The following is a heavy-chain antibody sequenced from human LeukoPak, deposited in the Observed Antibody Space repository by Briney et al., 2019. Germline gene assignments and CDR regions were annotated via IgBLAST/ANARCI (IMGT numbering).Heavy chain of an antibody. D-gene: IGHD2-21*01. J-gene: IGHJ4*02. CDR2: ISSGTST. CDR3: AASGPGSVH. Sequence: GGSLRLSCAASGFPATRTYMSCVRQAPGKGLEWGSVISSGTSTNYADSVKGRRTIYRDNSNNTLYLQMNNLRAGDTAVYFCAASGPGSVHWGQGTLVTVSS. V-gene: IGHV3-53*01. CDR1: GFPATRTY.